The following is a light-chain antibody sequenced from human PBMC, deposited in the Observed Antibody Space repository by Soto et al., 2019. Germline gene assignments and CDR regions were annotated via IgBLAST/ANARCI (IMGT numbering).Light chain of an antibody. V-gene: IGKV3-11*01. CDR1: QRVSSY. CDR2: DAS. CDR3: QQRSNWPT. Sequence: ELVLTQSPATLSFSPGERATLSCRASQRVSSYLAWYQQKPGQAPRLLIYDASNRATGIPARFSGSGSGTDFTLTISSLEPEDFAVYYCQQRSNWPTFGQGTRLEIK. J-gene: IGKJ5*01.